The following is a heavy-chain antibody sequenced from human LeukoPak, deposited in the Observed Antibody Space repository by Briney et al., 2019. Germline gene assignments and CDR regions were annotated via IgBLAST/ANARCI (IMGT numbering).Heavy chain of an antibody. J-gene: IGHJ4*02. CDR3: ARTYYSPYYFDY. V-gene: IGHV4-31*03. D-gene: IGHD3-10*01. Sequence: SQTLSLTCTVSGGSISSGGYYWSWIRQHPGKGLEWIGYIYYSGSTYYNPSLKSRVTISVDTSKNQFSLKLSSVTAADTAVYYCARTYYSPYYFDYWGQGTLVTVSS. CDR1: GGSISSGGYY. CDR2: IYYSGST.